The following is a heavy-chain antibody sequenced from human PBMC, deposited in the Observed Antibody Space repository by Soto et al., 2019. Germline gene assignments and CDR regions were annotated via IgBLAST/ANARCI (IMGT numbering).Heavy chain of an antibody. CDR3: AKGRYGSGSYVDY. D-gene: IGHD3-10*01. Sequence: EAQLVESGGGLVQPGRSLRLACAASGFTFDDYGVHWVRQAPGKGLEWVSGISWNSGSIGYADSVKGRFTISRDNAKNSLYLQMNSLRAEDTALYYCAKGRYGSGSYVDYWGQGTLVTVSS. V-gene: IGHV3-9*01. CDR2: ISWNSGSI. CDR1: GFTFDDYG. J-gene: IGHJ4*02.